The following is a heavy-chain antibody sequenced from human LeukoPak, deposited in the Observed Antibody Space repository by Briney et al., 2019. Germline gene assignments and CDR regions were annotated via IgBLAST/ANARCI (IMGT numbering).Heavy chain of an antibody. Sequence: QSGGSLRLSCAASGFTFSSYAMHWVRQAPGKGLEWVAFISYDGSNEHYADSVKGRFTISRDNPKNTLYLQMNSLRPEDTAVYYCAMSNRGLNLFYDWGQGTLVTVSS. CDR1: GFTFSSYA. D-gene: IGHD7-27*01. CDR3: AMSNRGLNLFYD. V-gene: IGHV3-30-3*01. J-gene: IGHJ4*02. CDR2: ISYDGSNE.